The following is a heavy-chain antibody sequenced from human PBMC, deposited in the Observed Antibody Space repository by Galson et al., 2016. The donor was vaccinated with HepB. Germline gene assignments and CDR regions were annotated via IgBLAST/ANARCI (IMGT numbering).Heavy chain of an antibody. CDR3: AFPSYCGGDCYSRGYRFALDI. Sequence: SVKVSCKASGGNFNTYAISWVRQAPGQGLEWMGGIIPLFATPNYPHKFQGRVAITADESTRTSYMELSSLRVEDSAMYYCAFPSYCGGDCYSRGYRFALDIWGPGTMVTVSS. J-gene: IGHJ3*02. D-gene: IGHD2-21*02. V-gene: IGHV1-69*13. CDR2: IIPLFATP. CDR1: GGNFNTYA.